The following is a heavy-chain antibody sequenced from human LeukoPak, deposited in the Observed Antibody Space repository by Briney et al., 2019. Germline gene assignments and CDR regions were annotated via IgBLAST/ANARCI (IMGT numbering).Heavy chain of an antibody. D-gene: IGHD7-27*01. CDR3: ARVGPLGIIPLDY. V-gene: IGHV1-8*01. CDR1: GYTFTSYD. J-gene: IGHJ4*02. CDR2: MNPNSGNT. Sequence: ASVKVSCKASGYTFTSYDINWVGPATGKGLEWMGWMNPNSGNTGYAQKFQGRVTMTRNTSISTAYMELSSLRSEDTAVYYCARVGPLGIIPLDYWGQGTLVTVSS.